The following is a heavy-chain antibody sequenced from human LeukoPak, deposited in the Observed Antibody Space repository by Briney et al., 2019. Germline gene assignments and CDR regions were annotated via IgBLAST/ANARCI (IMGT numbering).Heavy chain of an antibody. V-gene: IGHV4-59*08. D-gene: IGHD4-17*01. CDR3: ARQPDYGDAYDY. J-gene: IGHJ4*02. CDR1: GGSISSYY. Sequence: SETLSLTCTVSGGSISSYYWSWIRQPPGKGLEWIGYIYYSGSTNYNPSLKSQVTISVDTSKNQFSLKLSSVTVADTAVYYCARQPDYGDAYDYWGQGTLVTVSS. CDR2: IYYSGST.